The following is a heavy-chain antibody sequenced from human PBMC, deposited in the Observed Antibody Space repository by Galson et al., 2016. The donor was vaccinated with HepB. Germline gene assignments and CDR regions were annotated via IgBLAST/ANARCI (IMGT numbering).Heavy chain of an antibody. V-gene: IGHV6-1*01. CDR3: ARSYLLGRGFGS. CDR2: TYYRSKWHF. Sequence: CAISGDSVSSNSAGWYWIRQSPSRGLEWLGRTYYRSKWHFDYAESVESRIAINPDTAKNRFSLQLKSVTPEDTSIYYCARSYLLGRGFGSWGQGTLVTVSS. J-gene: IGHJ4*02. CDR1: GDSVSSNSAG. D-gene: IGHD7-27*01.